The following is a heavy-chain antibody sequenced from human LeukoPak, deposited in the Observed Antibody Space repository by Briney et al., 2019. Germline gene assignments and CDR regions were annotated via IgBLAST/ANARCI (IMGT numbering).Heavy chain of an antibody. CDR2: IHHSGSI. CDR3: AMATIYYYYGMDV. Sequence: SETLSLTCTVSGVSISRDIKWWTWVRQPPGKGLEWIGEIHHSGSIHYNPSLNSRVTISVDKSKNQFSLKLSSVTAADTAVYYCAMATIYYYYGMDVWGQGTTVTVSS. CDR1: GVSISRDIKW. D-gene: IGHD5-24*01. V-gene: IGHV4-4*02. J-gene: IGHJ6*02.